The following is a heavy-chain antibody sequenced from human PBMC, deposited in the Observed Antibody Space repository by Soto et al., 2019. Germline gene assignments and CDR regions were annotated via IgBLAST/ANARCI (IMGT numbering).Heavy chain of an antibody. J-gene: IGHJ4*02. Sequence: QVQLQESGPGLVKPSETLSLTCTVSGGSISSYYWSWIRQPPGKGLEWIGYIYYSGSTNYNPSLKGRVTISVDTSNNQVSPKLRSVTAADTAVYYCARRWGAAFDYWGQGTLVTVSS. CDR2: IYYSGST. V-gene: IGHV4-59*08. CDR3: ARRWGAAFDY. D-gene: IGHD1-26*01. CDR1: GGSISSYY.